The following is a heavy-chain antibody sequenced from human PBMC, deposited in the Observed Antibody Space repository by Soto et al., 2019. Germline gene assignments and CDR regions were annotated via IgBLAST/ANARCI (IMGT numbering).Heavy chain of an antibody. V-gene: IGHV4-39*01. Sequence: QLQLQESGPGLVKPSETLSLTCTVSGGSISSSSYYWGWIRQPPGKGLEWIGSIYYSGSTYYNPSLKTLVTISVDTSKNQFSLKLSSVTAADTAVYYCASRPRVLHLGELSLKPVDYWGQGTLVTVSS. CDR3: ASRPRVLHLGELSLKPVDY. CDR2: IYYSGST. CDR1: GGSISSSSYY. D-gene: IGHD3-16*02. J-gene: IGHJ4*02.